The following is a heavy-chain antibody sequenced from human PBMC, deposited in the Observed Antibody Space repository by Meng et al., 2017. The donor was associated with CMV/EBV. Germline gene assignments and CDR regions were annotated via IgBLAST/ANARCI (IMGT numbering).Heavy chain of an antibody. CDR3: ARDGRYSSGWYLND. CDR2: ISYSGST. J-gene: IGHJ4*02. CDR1: GGSISSYY. V-gene: IGHV4-59*01. Sequence: SETLSLTCIVSGGSISSYYWSWIRQPPGKGLEWIGYISYSGSTNYNPSLKSRVTISVDTSKNQFSLKLNPVTAADTAVYYCARDGRYSSGWYLNDWGQGTLVTVSS. D-gene: IGHD6-19*01.